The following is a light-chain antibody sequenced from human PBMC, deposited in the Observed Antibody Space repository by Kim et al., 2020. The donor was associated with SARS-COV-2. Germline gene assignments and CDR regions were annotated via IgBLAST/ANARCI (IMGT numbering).Light chain of an antibody. V-gene: IGKV1-8*01. CDR2: AAS. Sequence: AIRMTQSPSSFSASTGDRVTITCRASQGISSYLAWYQQKPGKAPKLLIYAASTLQSGVPSRFSGSGSGTDFTLTISCLQSEDFATYYCQQYYSYPITFGPGTRMGIK. J-gene: IGKJ5*01. CDR3: QQYYSYPIT. CDR1: QGISSY.